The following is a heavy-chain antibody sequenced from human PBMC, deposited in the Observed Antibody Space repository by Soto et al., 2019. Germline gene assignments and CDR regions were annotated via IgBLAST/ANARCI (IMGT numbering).Heavy chain of an antibody. D-gene: IGHD2-2*01. Sequence: GGSLRLSCAASGFTFSNYAMSWVRQAPGKALEWVSAISGSGGSTYYADSVKGRFTISRDNSESTLFLLMSSLRDEDTAVYYCERYCSSSSCQTAAYYGMDVWGLGTTVTVSS. CDR1: GFTFSNYA. CDR2: ISGSGGST. J-gene: IGHJ6*02. CDR3: ERYCSSSSCQTAAYYGMDV. V-gene: IGHV3-23*01.